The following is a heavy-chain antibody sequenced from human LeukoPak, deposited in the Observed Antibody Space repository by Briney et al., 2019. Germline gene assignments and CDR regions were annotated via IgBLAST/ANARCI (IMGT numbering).Heavy chain of an antibody. Sequence: GGSLRLSCAASGFTFSSYGMHWVRQAPGKGLEWVAVISYDGSNKYYADSVKGRFTISRDNSKNTLYLQMNSLRAEDTAVYYCAKVSQGYCSSTSCYELSPLDYWGQGTLVTVSS. CDR1: GFTFSSYG. D-gene: IGHD2-2*01. CDR2: ISYDGSNK. CDR3: AKVSQGYCSSTSCYELSPLDY. V-gene: IGHV3-30*18. J-gene: IGHJ4*02.